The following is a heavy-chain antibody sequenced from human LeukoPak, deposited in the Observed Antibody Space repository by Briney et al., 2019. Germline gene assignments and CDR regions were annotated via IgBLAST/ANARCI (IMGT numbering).Heavy chain of an antibody. D-gene: IGHD3-10*01. CDR1: GFTFSRSS. V-gene: IGHV3-21*04. Sequence: GGSLRLSCAASGFTFSRSSMNWVRQAPGKGLEWVSSISSGSSYIYYADSVKGRFTISRDNSKNTLYLQMNSLRAEDTAVYYCAKDPASVLWFGESIDYWGQGTLVTVSS. CDR3: AKDPASVLWFGESIDY. CDR2: ISSGSSYI. J-gene: IGHJ4*02.